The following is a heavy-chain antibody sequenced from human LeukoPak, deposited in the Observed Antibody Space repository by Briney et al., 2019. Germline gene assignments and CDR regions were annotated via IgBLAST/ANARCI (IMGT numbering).Heavy chain of an antibody. D-gene: IGHD3-3*01. V-gene: IGHV1-8*01. J-gene: IGHJ5*02. CDR1: GYTFTSYD. Sequence: GAAVKVFCRASGYTFTSYDINGVRQDTGQELEWLGWMNHNSGNTGYAQKFHRRVTMTRNTSISTDYMELGSLRSEDTAVYYCARRGKITIFGVVHNWFDPWGQGTLVTVSS. CDR2: MNHNSGNT. CDR3: ARRGKITIFGVVHNWFDP.